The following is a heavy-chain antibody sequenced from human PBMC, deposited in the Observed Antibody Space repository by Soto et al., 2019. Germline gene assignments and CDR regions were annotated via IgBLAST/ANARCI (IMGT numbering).Heavy chain of an antibody. D-gene: IGHD1-1*01. CDR3: ARFAATSGINAFDV. J-gene: IGHJ3*01. V-gene: IGHV5-51*01. CDR2: IYPRDSHT. Sequence: GAEVKKPGESLKISCQGSGYTFTNYWIVWVRQLPGKGLEWMGIIYPRDSHTTYSPSFQGQVTISDDKSLNSAFLQWSSLKASDTATYYCARFAATSGINAFDVWGPGTMVTVSS. CDR1: GYTFTNYW.